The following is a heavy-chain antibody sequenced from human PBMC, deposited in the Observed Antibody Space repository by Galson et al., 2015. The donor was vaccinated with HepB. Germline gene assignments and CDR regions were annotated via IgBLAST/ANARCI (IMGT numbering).Heavy chain of an antibody. J-gene: IGHJ4*02. Sequence: SLRLSCAASGFTFNSHAMSWVRQAPGKGLEWVSGISGSGGSTYYGDSVKGRFTISRDNSKNTLYLQMNSLRAEDTAVYYCAKDSTYYYDSSGYSDYWGQGTLVTVSS. CDR2: ISGSGGST. CDR1: GFTFNSHA. CDR3: AKDSTYYYDSSGYSDY. D-gene: IGHD3-22*01. V-gene: IGHV3-23*01.